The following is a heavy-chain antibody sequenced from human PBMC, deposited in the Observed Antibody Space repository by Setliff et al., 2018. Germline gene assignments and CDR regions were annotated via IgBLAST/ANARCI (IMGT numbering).Heavy chain of an antibody. J-gene: IGHJ4*02. Sequence: PSETLSLTCTVSGGSITSGRYYWGWIRQPPGQGLEWIASIHYSENTYYNPSLKTRVTISVDTSKNQFSLKLSFVTAADTAVYYCARRDSTGFYGYSFDFWGQGTLVTVSS. D-gene: IGHD3-22*01. CDR3: ARRDSTGFYGYSFDF. V-gene: IGHV4-39*01. CDR2: IHYSENT. CDR1: GGSITSGRYY.